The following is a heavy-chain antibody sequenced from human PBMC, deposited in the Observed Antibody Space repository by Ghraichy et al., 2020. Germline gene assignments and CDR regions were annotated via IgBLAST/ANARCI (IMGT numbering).Heavy chain of an antibody. V-gene: IGHV4-34*01. CDR2: INHSGDT. CDR1: GGTFSGYS. J-gene: IGHJ4*02. CDR3: ARGGTTRYDEIWGSYLKVIQFDS. D-gene: IGHD3-16*02. Sequence: SETLSLTCAVYGGTFSGYSWNWVRQPPGKGLEWIGEINHSGDTKYNPSLKSRVTMSVDTSKNQFSLNLRSVTAADTAVYYCARGGTTRYDEIWGSYLKVIQFDSWAQGTLVTVSS.